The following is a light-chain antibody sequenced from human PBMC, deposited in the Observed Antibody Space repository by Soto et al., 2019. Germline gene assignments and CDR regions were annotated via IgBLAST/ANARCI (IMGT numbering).Light chain of an antibody. Sequence: DIQMTQSPSTLSGSVGDRVTITCRASQSISSYLNWYQQKPGKAPKLLIYDASSLESGVPSRFSGSGSGTEFTLTISSLQPDDFATYYCQQYNSYSRTFGQGTKV. CDR2: DAS. V-gene: IGKV1-5*01. CDR3: QQYNSYSRT. CDR1: QSISSY. J-gene: IGKJ1*01.